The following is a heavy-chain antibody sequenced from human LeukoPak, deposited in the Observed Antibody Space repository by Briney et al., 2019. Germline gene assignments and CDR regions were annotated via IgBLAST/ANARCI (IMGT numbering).Heavy chain of an antibody. CDR1: GYSFTSYW. J-gene: IGHJ4*02. CDR3: ATSTVTPRIDY. Sequence: GESLKISCKGSGYSFTSYWISWVRQMPGKGLEWMGIIYPGDSDTRYSPSFQGQVTISADRSISTAYLQWSSLKASDTAMYYCATSTVTPRIDYWGQGTLVTVSS. CDR2: IYPGDSDT. D-gene: IGHD4-11*01. V-gene: IGHV5-51*01.